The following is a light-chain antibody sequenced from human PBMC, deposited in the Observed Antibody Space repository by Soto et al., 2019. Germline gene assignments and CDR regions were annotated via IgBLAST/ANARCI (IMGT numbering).Light chain of an antibody. CDR1: QSVSSN. CDR2: DAS. Sequence: DTVLTQSPATLSLSPGERATLSCRASQSVSSNLAWYQQKPGQTPRLLIYDASTRAPGIPARFSGSGSGTEFTLTISSLQSEDFAVYYCQQYNNWPWTFGQGTKVDIK. V-gene: IGKV3D-15*01. CDR3: QQYNNWPWT. J-gene: IGKJ1*01.